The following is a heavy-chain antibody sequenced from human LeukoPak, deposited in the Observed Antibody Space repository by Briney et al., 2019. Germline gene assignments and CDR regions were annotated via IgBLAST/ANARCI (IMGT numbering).Heavy chain of an antibody. D-gene: IGHD3-10*01. CDR2: IKQDGSEK. Sequence: PGGSLRLSCAASGFTFSSYWMSWVRQAPGKGLEGVANIKQDGSEKYYVDSVKGRFTISRDNAKNSLYLQMNSLRAEDTAVYYCARGDTMVRGVIKAYYYYYMDVWGKGTTATVSS. V-gene: IGHV3-7*01. CDR1: GFTFSSYW. CDR3: ARGDTMVRGVIKAYYYYYMDV. J-gene: IGHJ6*03.